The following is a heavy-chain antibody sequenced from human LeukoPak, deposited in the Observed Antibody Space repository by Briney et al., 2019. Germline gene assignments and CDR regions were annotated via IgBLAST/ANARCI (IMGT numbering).Heavy chain of an antibody. Sequence: SVKVSCKASGGTFSSYAISWVRQAPGQGLEWMGRIIPILGIANYAQKFQGRVAITADKSTSTAYMELSSLRSEDTAVYYCARDPIGGGQLLVYYYYGMDVWGQGTTVTVSS. CDR3: ARDPIGGGQLLVYYYYGMDV. J-gene: IGHJ6*02. CDR2: IIPILGIA. V-gene: IGHV1-69*04. CDR1: GGTFSSYA. D-gene: IGHD2-2*01.